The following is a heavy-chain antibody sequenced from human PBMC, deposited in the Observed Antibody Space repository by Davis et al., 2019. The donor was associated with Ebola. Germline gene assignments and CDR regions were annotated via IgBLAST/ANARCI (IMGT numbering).Heavy chain of an antibody. Sequence: AASVTVSCKASGYTFTSSAISWVRQAPGQGLEWMGGIIPIFGTANYAQKFQGRVTITADESTSTAYMELSSLRSEDTAVYYCARDLYSSSPDYYYGMDVWGQGTTVTVSS. J-gene: IGHJ6*02. CDR1: GYTFTSSA. D-gene: IGHD6-6*01. CDR2: IIPIFGTA. V-gene: IGHV1-69*13. CDR3: ARDLYSSSPDYYYGMDV.